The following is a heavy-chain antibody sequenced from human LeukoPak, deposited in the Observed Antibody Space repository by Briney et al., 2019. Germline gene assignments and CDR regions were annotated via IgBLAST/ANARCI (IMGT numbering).Heavy chain of an antibody. CDR1: GFTFSSYG. V-gene: IGHV3-30*02. Sequence: GGSLRLSCAASGFTFSSYGMHWVRQAPGKGLEWVAFIRYDGSNKYYADSVKGRFTISRYNSKNTLYLQMNSLRAEDAAVYYCAKETYDYGDTTVPGSFVYWGQGTLVTVSS. CDR2: IRYDGSNK. CDR3: AKETYDYGDTTVPGSFVY. D-gene: IGHD4-17*01. J-gene: IGHJ4*02.